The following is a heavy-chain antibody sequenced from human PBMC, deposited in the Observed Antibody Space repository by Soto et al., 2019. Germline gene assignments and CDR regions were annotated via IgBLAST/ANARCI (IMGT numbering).Heavy chain of an antibody. CDR3: ATSYGSGYRAFDS. Sequence: QVQLVQSGADVNKPGSSVRVSCQASGDTFNFYSINWVRQAPGLGLQWMGRINPILSMSNYAPRFQGRVTMTADKSTSTAYMERSSLRSEDTAMYYCATSYGSGYRAFDSWGQGALVTVSS. D-gene: IGHD3-10*01. CDR1: GDTFNFYS. CDR2: INPILSMS. J-gene: IGHJ4*02. V-gene: IGHV1-69*02.